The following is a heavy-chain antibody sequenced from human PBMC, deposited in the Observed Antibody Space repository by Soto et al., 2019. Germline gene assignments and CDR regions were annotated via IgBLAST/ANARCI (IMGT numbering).Heavy chain of an antibody. CDR3: ARGGGYYFDY. D-gene: IGHD2-2*01. V-gene: IGHV4-31*03. CDR2: IYYSGST. Sequence: QVQLQESGPGLVKPSQTLSLTCTVSGGSISSGGYYWSWIRQHPGKGLEWIGYIYYSGSTYYNPSHKSRVTISVDPSKNQFSLELSSVTAAETAVYYCARGGGYYFDYWGPGTLVTVSS. CDR1: GGSISSGGYY. J-gene: IGHJ4*01.